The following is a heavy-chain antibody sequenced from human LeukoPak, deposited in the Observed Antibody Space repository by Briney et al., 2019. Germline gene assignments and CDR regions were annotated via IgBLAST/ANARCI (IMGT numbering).Heavy chain of an antibody. D-gene: IGHD5-24*01. J-gene: IGHJ2*01. CDR1: GFTFSSYG. CDR2: ISGSGGST. Sequence: GGSLRLSCAASGFTFSSYGMSWVRQAPGKGLEWVSSISGSGGSTYYADSVKGRFTISRDNSKNTLYLQMNSLRAEDTAVYYCAKDRGGYNFFDLWGRGTLVTVSS. V-gene: IGHV3-23*01. CDR3: AKDRGGYNFFDL.